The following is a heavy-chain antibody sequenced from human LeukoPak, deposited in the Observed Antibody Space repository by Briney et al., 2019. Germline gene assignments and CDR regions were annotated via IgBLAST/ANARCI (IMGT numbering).Heavy chain of an antibody. Sequence: EASVKVSCKASGGTFSSYAISWVRQAPGQGLEWMGGIIPIFGTANYAQKFQGRVTITVDESTSTAYMELSSLRSEDTAVYYCARDYYYDSSGYLDYWGQGTLVTVSS. CDR2: IIPIFGTA. V-gene: IGHV1-69*01. D-gene: IGHD3-22*01. CDR1: GGTFSSYA. J-gene: IGHJ4*02. CDR3: ARDYYYDSSGYLDY.